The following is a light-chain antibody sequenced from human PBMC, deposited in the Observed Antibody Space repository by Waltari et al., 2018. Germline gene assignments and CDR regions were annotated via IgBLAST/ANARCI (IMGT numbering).Light chain of an antibody. V-gene: IGKV1-39*01. J-gene: IGKJ2*01. CDR2: TAS. CDR3: QQTYSVPYT. CDR1: QTIDAD. Sequence: DIQKTQFPSSLSASVGDNITISCRASQTIDADLNWYQQRPPKAPKLLMYTASRLQSGAPSRFSGSGSGTVFTLNVSSLQPEDFATYYCQQTYSVPYTFGQGTKVEIK.